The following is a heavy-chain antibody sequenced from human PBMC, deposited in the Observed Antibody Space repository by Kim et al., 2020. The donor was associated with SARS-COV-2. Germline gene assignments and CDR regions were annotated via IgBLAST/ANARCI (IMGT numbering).Heavy chain of an antibody. CDR1: GYTFTSYA. V-gene: IGHV7-4-1*02. D-gene: IGHD6-13*01. CDR2: INTNTGNP. CDR3: ASHPGGSSWYERYYYYGMDV. J-gene: IGHJ6*02. Sequence: ASVKVSCKASGYTFTSYAMNWVRQAPGQGLEWMGWINTNTGNPTYAQGFTGRFVFSLDTSVSTAYLQISSLKAEDTAVYYCASHPGGSSWYERYYYYGMDVWGQGTTVTASS.